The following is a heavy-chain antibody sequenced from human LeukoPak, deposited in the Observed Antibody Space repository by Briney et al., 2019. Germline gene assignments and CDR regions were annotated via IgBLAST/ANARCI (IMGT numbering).Heavy chain of an antibody. CDR1: GYTFTSYD. CDR2: MNPNSGNT. V-gene: IGHV1-8*01. D-gene: IGHD1-26*01. Sequence: ASVKVSCKTSGYTFTSYDINWVRQATGQGLEWMGWMNPNSGNTGYAQKFQGRVTITRNTSISTAYMELSSLRSEDTAVYYCARGPTWSGSHYYFDYWGQGTLVTVSS. CDR3: ARGPTWSGSHYYFDY. J-gene: IGHJ4*02.